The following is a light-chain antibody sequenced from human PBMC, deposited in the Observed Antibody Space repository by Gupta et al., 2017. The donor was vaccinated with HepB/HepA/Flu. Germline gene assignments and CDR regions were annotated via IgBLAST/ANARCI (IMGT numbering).Light chain of an antibody. CDR3: LQDASTPRT. CDR2: WAS. CDR1: QSVLYSSNNKNY. V-gene: IGKV4-1*01. J-gene: IGKJ2*01. Sequence: DIVMTQSPDSLAVSLGERATINCKSSQSVLYSSNNKNYLAWYQQKPGQPPKLLIYWASTRESGVPDRFSGSGSGTDFTLTISSLQAEDVAVYYCLQDASTPRTFGQGTKMEIK.